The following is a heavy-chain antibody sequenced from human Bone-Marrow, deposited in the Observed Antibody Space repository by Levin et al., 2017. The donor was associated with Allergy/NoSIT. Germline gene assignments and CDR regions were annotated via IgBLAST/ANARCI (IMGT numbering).Heavy chain of an antibody. CDR2: ISAYNGNT. D-gene: IGHD6-13*01. Sequence: ASVKVSCKASGYTFTSYGISWVRQAPGQGLEWMGWISAYNGNTNYAQKLQGRVTMTTDTSTSTAYMELRSLRSDDTAVYYCARCRYTDSSSWYPSFQHWGQGTLVTVSS. J-gene: IGHJ1*01. CDR3: ARCRYTDSSSWYPSFQH. V-gene: IGHV1-18*01. CDR1: GYTFTSYG.